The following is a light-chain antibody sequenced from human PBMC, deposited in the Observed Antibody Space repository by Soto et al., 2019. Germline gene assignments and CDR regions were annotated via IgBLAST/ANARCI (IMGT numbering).Light chain of an antibody. Sequence: QSVLTQPPSVSGAPGQRVTISCTGSSSNIGADYDVHWYQQLPGTAPKLLIYGNSHRPSGVPDRFSGSKSGPSASLAITGLQAEYEADYYCQSYDSSLSAVVFGGGTKLTVL. J-gene: IGLJ3*02. CDR3: QSYDSSLSAVV. V-gene: IGLV1-40*01. CDR2: GNS. CDR1: SSNIGADYD.